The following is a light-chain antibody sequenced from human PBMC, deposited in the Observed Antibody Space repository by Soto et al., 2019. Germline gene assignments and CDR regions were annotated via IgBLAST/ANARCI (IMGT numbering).Light chain of an antibody. J-gene: IGKJ1*01. Sequence: DIQMTQSPSSLSASVGHRVTINCRASQGISTYLNWSQQKPGKAPKLLIYAASSLQSGVPSRFSGSGSETDFTLTISSLQPEDFATYSCQQSYSTMWTFGQGTKVDIK. V-gene: IGKV1-39*01. CDR2: AAS. CDR1: QGISTY. CDR3: QQSYSTMWT.